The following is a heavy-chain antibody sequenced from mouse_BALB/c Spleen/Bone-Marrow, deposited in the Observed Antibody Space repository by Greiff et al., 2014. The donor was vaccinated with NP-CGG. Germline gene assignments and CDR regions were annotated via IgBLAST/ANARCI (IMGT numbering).Heavy chain of an antibody. J-gene: IGHJ3*01. V-gene: IGHV1-18*01. CDR3: AREGFGAWFAY. CDR1: GYTFTDYT. CDR2: INPNNGGT. Sequence: VQLQQSGPELVKPGASVKIPCKASGYTFTDYTMDWVKQSHGKRLEWIGDINPNNGGTIYNQKFKGKATVTVDKSSSTAYMELRSLTSEDTAVYYCAREGFGAWFAYGGQGTLVTVSA. D-gene: IGHD3-1*01.